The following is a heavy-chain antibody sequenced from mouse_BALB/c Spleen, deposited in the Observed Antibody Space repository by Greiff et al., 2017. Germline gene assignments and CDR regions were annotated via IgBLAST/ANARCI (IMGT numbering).Heavy chain of an antibody. V-gene: IGHV1-54*01. J-gene: IGHJ3*01. CDR1: GYAFTNYL. CDR3: ASDYVGAWCAY. Sequence: QVQLQQSGAELVRPGTSVKVSCKASGYAFTNYLIEWVKQRPGQGLEWIGVINPGSGGTNYNEKFKGKATLTADKSSSTAYMQLSSLTSDDSAVYFCASDYVGAWCAYWGQGTLVTVSA. CDR2: INPGSGGT. D-gene: IGHD2-4*01.